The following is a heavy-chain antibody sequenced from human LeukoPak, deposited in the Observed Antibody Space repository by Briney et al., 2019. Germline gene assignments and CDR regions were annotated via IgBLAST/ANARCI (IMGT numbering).Heavy chain of an antibody. Sequence: PSETLSLTCTVSGGSVSSGSYYWSWIRQPPGTGLEWIGYIYYSGSTNYNPSLKSRVTISVDTSKNQFSLKLSSVTAADTAVYYCAGQYSGYDSGAEYFQHWGQGTLVTVSS. CDR1: GGSVSSGSYY. CDR2: IYYSGST. J-gene: IGHJ1*01. CDR3: AGQYSGYDSGAEYFQH. V-gene: IGHV4-61*01. D-gene: IGHD5-12*01.